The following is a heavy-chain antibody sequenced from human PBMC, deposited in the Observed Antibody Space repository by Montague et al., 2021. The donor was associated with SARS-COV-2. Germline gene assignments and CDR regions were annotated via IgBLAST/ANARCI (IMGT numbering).Heavy chain of an antibody. CDR2: IYYSGST. CDR3: ARVQGITMIVVVIGAFDI. Sequence: TLSLTCTVSGGSISSGGYYLSWIRQHPGKGLEWIGYIYYSGSTYYNPSLKSRVTTSVDTSKNQFSLKLSSVTAADTAVYYCARVQGITMIVVVIGAFDIWGQGTMVTVSS. J-gene: IGHJ3*02. D-gene: IGHD3-22*01. CDR1: GGSISSGGYY. V-gene: IGHV4-31*03.